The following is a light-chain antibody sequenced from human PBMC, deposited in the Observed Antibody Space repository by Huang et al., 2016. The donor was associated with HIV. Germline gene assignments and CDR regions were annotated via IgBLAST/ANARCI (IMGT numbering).Light chain of an antibody. J-gene: IGKJ4*01. Sequence: DIQMTQSPSSVSASVGDRVTITCRASQAINSWLGWYQQKPGKAPKLLIYAASNLQSGVPSRFSGSGSGTDFTLTISSLQPEDFATYYCQQANSFPPRFTFGGGTKVEIK. CDR1: QAINSW. CDR3: QQANSFPPRFT. CDR2: AAS. V-gene: IGKV1D-12*01.